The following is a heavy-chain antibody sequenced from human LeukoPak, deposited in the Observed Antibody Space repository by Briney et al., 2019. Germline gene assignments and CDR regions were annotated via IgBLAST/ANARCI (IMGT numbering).Heavy chain of an antibody. V-gene: IGHV3-30-3*01. CDR2: MSYDGSNK. Sequence: PGGSLGLSCAASGFTFSSYAMHWVRQAPGKGLEWVAVMSYDGSNKYYADSVKGRFTISRDNSKNTLYLQMNSLRAEDTAVYYCAKALFVRYYDSSGYYYFDYWGQGTLVTVSS. CDR1: GFTFSSYA. J-gene: IGHJ4*02. D-gene: IGHD3-22*01. CDR3: AKALFVRYYDSSGYYYFDY.